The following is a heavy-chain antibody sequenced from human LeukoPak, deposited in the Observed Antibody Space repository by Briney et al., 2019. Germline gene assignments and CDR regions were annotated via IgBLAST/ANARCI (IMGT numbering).Heavy chain of an antibody. Sequence: SETLSLTCTVSGGSISSGGYYWSWIRQHPGKGLEWVGYIYYSGSTYYNPSLKSRVTISVDTSKNQFTLKLSSVTAADTAVYYCARMGPGGYDSSGYFDYWGQGTLVTVSS. J-gene: IGHJ4*02. CDR2: IYYSGST. D-gene: IGHD3-22*01. V-gene: IGHV4-31*03. CDR3: ARMGPGGYDSSGYFDY. CDR1: GGSISSGGYY.